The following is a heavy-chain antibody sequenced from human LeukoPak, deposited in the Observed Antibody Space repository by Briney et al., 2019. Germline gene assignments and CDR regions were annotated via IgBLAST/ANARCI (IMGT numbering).Heavy chain of an antibody. D-gene: IGHD5-18*01. CDR1: GFTFSSYA. Sequence: GGSLRLSCAASGFTFSSYAMHWVRQAPGKGLEWVAVIPYDGSNKYYADSVKGRFTISRDNSKNTLYLQMNSLRAEDTAVYYCAGVDAAMPDAFDIWGQGTTVTVSS. J-gene: IGHJ3*02. V-gene: IGHV3-30*04. CDR2: IPYDGSNK. CDR3: AGVDAAMPDAFDI.